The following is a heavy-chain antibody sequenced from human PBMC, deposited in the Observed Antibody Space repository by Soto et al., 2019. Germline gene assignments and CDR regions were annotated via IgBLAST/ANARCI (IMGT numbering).Heavy chain of an antibody. J-gene: IGHJ3*02. Sequence: GGSLRLSCAASGFTFSSYGMHWVRQAPGKGLEWVAVISYDGSNKYYADSVKGRFTISRDNSKNTLYLQMNSLRAEDTAVYYCAKVWVAGTDAFDIWGQGTMVTVSS. CDR3: AKVWVAGTDAFDI. D-gene: IGHD6-19*01. V-gene: IGHV3-30*18. CDR2: ISYDGSNK. CDR1: GFTFSSYG.